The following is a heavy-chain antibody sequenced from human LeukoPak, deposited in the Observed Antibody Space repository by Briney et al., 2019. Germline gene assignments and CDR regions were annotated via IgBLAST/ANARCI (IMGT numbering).Heavy chain of an antibody. CDR1: GYTFTSYG. Sequence: ASVKVSCKASGYTFTSYGISWVRQAPGQGLEWMGWISAYNGNTNYAQKLQGRVTMTTDTSTSTADMELRSLRSDDAAVYYCARDSPYCSGGSCYPDYGGQGTLVTVSS. J-gene: IGHJ4*02. CDR3: ARDSPYCSGGSCYPDY. D-gene: IGHD2-15*01. CDR2: ISAYNGNT. V-gene: IGHV1-18*01.